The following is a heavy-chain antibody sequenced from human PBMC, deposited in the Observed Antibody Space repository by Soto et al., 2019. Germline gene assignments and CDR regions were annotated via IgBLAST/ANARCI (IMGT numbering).Heavy chain of an antibody. CDR1: GYTFTGYY. J-gene: IGHJ6*02. V-gene: IGHV1-2*04. CDR3: ARGGIVLVPAAMEGVDYYYGMDV. CDR2: INPNSGGT. Sequence: ASVKVSCTASGYTFTGYYMHWVRQAPGQGLEWMGWINPNSGGTNYAQKFQGWVTMTRDTSISTAYMELSRLRSDDTAVYYCARGGIVLVPAAMEGVDYYYGMDVWGQGTTVTVS. D-gene: IGHD2-2*01.